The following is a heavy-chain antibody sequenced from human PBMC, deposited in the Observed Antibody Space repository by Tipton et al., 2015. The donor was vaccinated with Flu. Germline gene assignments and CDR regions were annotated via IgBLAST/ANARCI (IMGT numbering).Heavy chain of an antibody. J-gene: IGHJ3*02. V-gene: IGHV3-53*01. CDR1: GFTVSNY. CDR2: IDSGGGT. CDR3: AREGYYDTSDPPRAFEI. Sequence: GSLRLSCAASGFTVSNYMNWVRQAPGKGLEWVSVIDSGGGTHYADSVKGRFTISRDNPKNTLYLQMNSRRAEDTAVYYCAREGYYDTSDPPRAFEIWGQGTMGTVSS. D-gene: IGHD3-22*01.